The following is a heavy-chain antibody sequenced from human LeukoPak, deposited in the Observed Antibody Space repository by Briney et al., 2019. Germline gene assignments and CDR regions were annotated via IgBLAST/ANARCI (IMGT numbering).Heavy chain of an antibody. CDR3: ARFSSGWSAAFDI. J-gene: IGHJ3*02. CDR1: GGSISSGDYY. Sequence: PSETLSLTCTVSGGSISSGDYYWSWIRQPPGKGLEGIGYIYYSGSTYYNPSLKSRVTISVDTSKNQFSLKLSSVTAADTAVYYCARFSSGWSAAFDIWGQGTMVTVSS. CDR2: IYYSGST. V-gene: IGHV4-30-4*08. D-gene: IGHD6-19*01.